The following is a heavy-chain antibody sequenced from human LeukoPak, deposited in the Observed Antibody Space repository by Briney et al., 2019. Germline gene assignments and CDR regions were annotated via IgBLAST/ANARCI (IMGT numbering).Heavy chain of an antibody. CDR3: AKDSGFIVVITSFDY. CDR1: GFTFSNHA. D-gene: IGHD2-2*01. V-gene: IGHV3-23*01. CDR2: ISGSGGST. Sequence: GGSLRLSCAASGFTFSNHAMSWVRQAPGKGLEWVSGISGSGGSTYYTDSVKGRFTISRDNSKNTLFLQMSGLRAEDTAIYYCAKDSGFIVVITSFDYWGQGAPVTVSS. J-gene: IGHJ4*02.